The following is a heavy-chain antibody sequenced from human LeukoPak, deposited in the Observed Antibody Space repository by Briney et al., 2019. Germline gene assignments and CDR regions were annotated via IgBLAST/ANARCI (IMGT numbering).Heavy chain of an antibody. Sequence: GGSLRLSCAASGFTFSSYGMHWVRQAPGKGLEWVAFIRYDGNIKFYADSMKGRFTISRDNSKNTLYLHINSLRPENTALYYCVKDNPLDYWGQGTLVIVSS. D-gene: IGHD1-14*01. CDR2: IRYDGNIK. CDR3: VKDNPLDY. V-gene: IGHV3-30*02. J-gene: IGHJ4*02. CDR1: GFTFSSYG.